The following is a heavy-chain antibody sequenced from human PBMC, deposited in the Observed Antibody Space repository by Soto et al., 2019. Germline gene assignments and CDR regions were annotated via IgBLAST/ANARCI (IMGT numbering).Heavy chain of an antibody. J-gene: IGHJ4*02. CDR2: INSADGDT. CDR1: GYTFTDYY. D-gene: IGHD1-26*01. Sequence: QVQLVQSGAEVQKPGASVKVSCKASGYTFTDYYIHWLRQAPGQGLEWIGIINSADGDTHYAQRFRDRVTMTRETSTTTLFMELSSLGSEDTAIYYCARDTRGWEYGSNFDYWGRGTLVTVSS. CDR3: ARDTRGWEYGSNFDY. V-gene: IGHV1-46*01.